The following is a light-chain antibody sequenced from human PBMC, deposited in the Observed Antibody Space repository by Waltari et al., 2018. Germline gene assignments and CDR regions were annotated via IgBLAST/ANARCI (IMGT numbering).Light chain of an antibody. J-gene: IGKJ1*01. V-gene: IGKV2-24*01. CDR2: KIS. Sequence: DIVMTQTPLSSPVTLGQPASISCRSSQSLVNGDGNTYLSWLQQRPGQPPRLLIYKISNRLFGVPDRFSGSGAGTDFTLRISRVEAEDVGVYYCMQATQFPWTFGQGTKVEIK. CDR3: MQATQFPWT. CDR1: QSLVNGDGNTY.